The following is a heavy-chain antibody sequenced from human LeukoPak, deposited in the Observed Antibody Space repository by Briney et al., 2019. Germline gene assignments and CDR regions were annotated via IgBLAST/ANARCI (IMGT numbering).Heavy chain of an antibody. V-gene: IGHV3-30*02. CDR1: GFAFSRHG. J-gene: IGHJ6*03. Sequence: GGSLRLSCAASGFAFSRHGIHWVRQAPGKGLEWVAFIMYDGSKKFYADSVKGRFTISRDNSKNTLYLQMNSLRGDDTAVYHCAKGVGGSANYWYMDVWGKGTTVTVS. CDR2: IMYDGSKK. CDR3: AKGVGGSANYWYMDV. D-gene: IGHD3-10*01.